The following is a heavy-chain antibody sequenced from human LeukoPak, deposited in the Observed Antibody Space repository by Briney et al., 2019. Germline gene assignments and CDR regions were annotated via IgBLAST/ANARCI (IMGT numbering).Heavy chain of an antibody. CDR3: ARGNSGSHWGDHYFYMDV. CDR2: ITHNGGT. V-gene: IGHV4-34*01. Sequence: PETLSLTCAVYGGSFRGYFWGWVRQTPGKGLEWLGEITHNGGTNYMPSLSGRVSVFQDVSKNQFSLKLSSVTAADTGVYYCARGNSGSHWGDHYFYMDVWGKGTTVIVSS. J-gene: IGHJ6*03. D-gene: IGHD1-26*01. CDR1: GGSFRGYF.